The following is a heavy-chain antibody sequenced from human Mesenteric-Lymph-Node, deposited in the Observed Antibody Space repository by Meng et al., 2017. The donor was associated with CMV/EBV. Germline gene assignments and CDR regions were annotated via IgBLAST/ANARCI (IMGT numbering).Heavy chain of an antibody. V-gene: IGHV4-4*02. CDR1: GGSISSSNW. D-gene: IGHD1-7*01. J-gene: IGHJ5*02. CDR3: ARHNWDYVGNWFDP. CDR2: MHHTGSA. Sequence: SGGSISSSNWWSWVRQPPGKGLEWIGEMHHTGSANYNPSLKSRVTISLDKSKNHFSLRLTSVTAADTAIYYCARHNWDYVGNWFDPWGPGTLVTVSS.